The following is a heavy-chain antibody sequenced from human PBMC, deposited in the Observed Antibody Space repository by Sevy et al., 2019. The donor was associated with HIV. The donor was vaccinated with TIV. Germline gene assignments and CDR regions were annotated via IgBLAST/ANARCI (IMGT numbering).Heavy chain of an antibody. D-gene: IGHD3-3*01. CDR3: AKESLRFLEWLSAYYGMDV. CDR1: GFTFSSYG. V-gene: IGHV3-30*02. CDR2: IRYDGSNK. Sequence: GGSLRLSCAASGFTFSSYGMHWVRQAPGKGLEWVAFIRYDGSNKYYADSVKGRFTISRDNSKNTLYLQMNSLRAEDTAVYYGAKESLRFLEWLSAYYGMDVWGQGTTVTVSS. J-gene: IGHJ6*02.